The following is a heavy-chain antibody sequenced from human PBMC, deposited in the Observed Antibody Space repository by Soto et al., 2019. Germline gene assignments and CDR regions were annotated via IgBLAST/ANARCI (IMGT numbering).Heavy chain of an antibody. Sequence: GGSLRLSCAASGFTFSSYAMSWVRQAPGKGLEWVSAISGSGGSTYYADSVKGRFTISRDNSKNTLYLQMNSLRAEDTAVYYCAKDGRAVVPYYYGMDVWGQGTTVTVSS. CDR2: ISGSGGST. CDR3: AKDGRAVVPYYYGMDV. J-gene: IGHJ6*02. CDR1: GFTFSSYA. D-gene: IGHD6-19*01. V-gene: IGHV3-23*01.